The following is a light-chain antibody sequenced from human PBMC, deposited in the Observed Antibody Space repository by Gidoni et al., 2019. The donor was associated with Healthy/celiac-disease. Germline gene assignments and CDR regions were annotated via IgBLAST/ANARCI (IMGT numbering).Light chain of an antibody. J-gene: IGKJ1*01. Sequence: DIVMTQSPDSLAVCLGERATINCKSSQSVLYSSNNKNYLAWYQQKPGQPPKLLIYWASTRESWVPDLFSGSGSGTDFTLTISSLQAEDVAVYYCQQYYSTLWTFGQGTKVEIK. CDR1: QSVLYSSNNKNY. CDR3: QQYYSTLWT. V-gene: IGKV4-1*01. CDR2: WAS.